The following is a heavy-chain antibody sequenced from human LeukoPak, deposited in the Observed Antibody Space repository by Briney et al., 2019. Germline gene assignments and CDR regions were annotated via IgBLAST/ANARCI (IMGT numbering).Heavy chain of an antibody. CDR1: GFTFDDYA. J-gene: IGHJ6*03. D-gene: IGHD1-26*01. CDR2: ISWNSGSI. Sequence: SGGSLRLSCAASGFTFDDYAMHWVRQAPGKGLEWVSGISWNSGSIGYADSVKGRFTISRDNAKNSLYLQMNSLRVEDTAVYYCAKNRGAGSHYYYHMNVWGKGTTVTVSS. V-gene: IGHV3-9*01. CDR3: AKNRGAGSHYYYHMNV.